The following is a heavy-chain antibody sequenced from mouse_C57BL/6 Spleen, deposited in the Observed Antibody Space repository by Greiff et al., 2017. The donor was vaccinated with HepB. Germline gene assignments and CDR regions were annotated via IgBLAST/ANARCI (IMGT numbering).Heavy chain of an antibody. Sequence: DVKLVESGGGLVKPGGSLKLSCAASGFTFSSYAMSWVRQTPEKRLEWVATISDGGSYTYYPDNVKGRFTISRDNAKNNLYLQMSHLKSEDTAMYYCARGGAPMISSRYYAMDYWGQGTSVTVSS. CDR1: GFTFSSYA. J-gene: IGHJ4*01. CDR3: ARGGAPMISSRYYAMDY. D-gene: IGHD2-4*01. CDR2: ISDGGSYT. V-gene: IGHV5-4*03.